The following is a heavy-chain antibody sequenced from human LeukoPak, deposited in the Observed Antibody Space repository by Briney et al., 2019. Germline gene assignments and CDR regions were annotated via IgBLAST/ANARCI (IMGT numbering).Heavy chain of an antibody. V-gene: IGHV4-59*12. CDR2: IYYSGST. CDR3: ARDRIVDTAMVADY. Sequence: PSETLSLTCTVSGGSISSYYWSWIRQPPGKGLEWIGYIYYSGSTNYNPSLKSRVTISVDTSKNQFSLKLSSVTAADTAVYYCARDRIVDTAMVADYWGQGTLVTVSS. CDR1: GGSISSYY. J-gene: IGHJ4*02. D-gene: IGHD5-18*01.